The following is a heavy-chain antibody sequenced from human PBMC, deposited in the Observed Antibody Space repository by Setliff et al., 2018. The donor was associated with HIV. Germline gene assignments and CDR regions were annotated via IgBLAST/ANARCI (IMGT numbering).Heavy chain of an antibody. CDR2: IYYSGHT. CDR3: ARASWFSSPSGDYYYMDV. J-gene: IGHJ6*03. CDR1: GDSVSNGAYY. V-gene: IGHV4-31*03. Sequence: TLSLTCSVSGDSVSNGAYYWSWIRQHPGKGLEWIGHIYYSGHTHYNPSLKSRVSISVDASKNQFSLRLSSVTAADTAVYSCARASWFSSPSGDYYYMDVWGQGTLVTVS. D-gene: IGHD6-6*01.